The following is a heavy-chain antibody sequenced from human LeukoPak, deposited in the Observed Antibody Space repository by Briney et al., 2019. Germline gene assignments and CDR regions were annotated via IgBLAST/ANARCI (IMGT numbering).Heavy chain of an antibody. V-gene: IGHV4-59*01. CDR2: IYYSGST. J-gene: IGHJ4*02. CDR3: ARVGPGGNSNY. Sequence: KPSETLSLTXTVSGGSISSYYWSWIRQPPGKGLEWIGYIYYSGSTNYNPSLKSRDTISVDTSKNQFSLKLSSVTAADTAVYYCARVGPGGNSNYWGQGTLVTVSS. CDR1: GGSISSYY. D-gene: IGHD4-23*01.